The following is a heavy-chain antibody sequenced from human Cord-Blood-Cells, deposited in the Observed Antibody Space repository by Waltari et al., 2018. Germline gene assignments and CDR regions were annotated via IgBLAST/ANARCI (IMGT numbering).Heavy chain of an antibody. V-gene: IGHV1-69*01. Sequence: QVQLVQSGAEVKKPGSSVKVSCKASGGTFSSYAISWVRQAPGQWLEWMGGIIPIFGTANYAQKVQGRVTITADESTSTAYMELSSLRSEDTAVYYCARGVNYYDSRVNWFDPWGQGTLVTVSS. J-gene: IGHJ5*02. CDR2: IIPIFGTA. CDR1: GGTFSSYA. CDR3: ARGVNYYDSRVNWFDP. D-gene: IGHD3-22*01.